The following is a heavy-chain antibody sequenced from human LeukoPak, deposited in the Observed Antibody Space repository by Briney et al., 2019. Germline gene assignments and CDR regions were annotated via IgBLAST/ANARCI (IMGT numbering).Heavy chain of an antibody. CDR2: IIPIFGTA. J-gene: IGHJ5*02. Sequence: SVKGSCKASRGTFSSYAISWVRQAPGQGLEWMGGIIPIFGTANYAQKFQGRVTITADESTSTAYMELSSLRSEDTAVYYCARDDPGGNEVWSFDPWGQGTLVTVSS. V-gene: IGHV1-69*13. D-gene: IGHD4-23*01. CDR3: ARDDPGGNEVWSFDP. CDR1: RGTFSSYA.